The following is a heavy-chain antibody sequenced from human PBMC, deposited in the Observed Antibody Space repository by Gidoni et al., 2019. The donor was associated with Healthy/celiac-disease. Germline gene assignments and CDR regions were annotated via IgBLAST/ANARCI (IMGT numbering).Heavy chain of an antibody. Sequence: EVQLFESGGGLVQPGGSLILSCSASGFTFTSYAMSWVRQAPGKGLEWVSAISGSGGSTYYADSVKGRFTISRDNSKNTLYLQMNSLRAEDTAVYYCAKDLVVAATLKNWFDPWGQGTLVTVSS. V-gene: IGHV3-23*01. J-gene: IGHJ5*02. D-gene: IGHD2-15*01. CDR3: AKDLVVAATLKNWFDP. CDR2: ISGSGGST. CDR1: GFTFTSYA.